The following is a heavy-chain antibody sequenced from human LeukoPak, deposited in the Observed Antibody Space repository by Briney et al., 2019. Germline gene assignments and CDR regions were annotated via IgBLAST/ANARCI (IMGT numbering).Heavy chain of an antibody. Sequence: AGGSLRLSCAASGFPFSGYWMTWVRQAPGRGLEWVATIKEDGSEAYFGDSVKGRFATSRDNAKNSLYLQMNSLRGEDTAVYYCAKGEWELLSYFDYWGQGTLVTVSS. CDR2: IKEDGSEA. D-gene: IGHD1-26*01. CDR1: GFPFSGYW. V-gene: IGHV3-7*05. J-gene: IGHJ4*02. CDR3: AKGEWELLSYFDY.